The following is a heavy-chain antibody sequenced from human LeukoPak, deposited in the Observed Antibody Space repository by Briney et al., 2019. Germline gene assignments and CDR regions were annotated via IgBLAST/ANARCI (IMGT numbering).Heavy chain of an antibody. V-gene: IGHV3-11*01. CDR3: ARSSYDFWSGYYQRGGYYYYMDV. CDR2: ISSSGSTI. J-gene: IGHJ6*03. Sequence: GGSLRLSCAASGFTFSDYYMSWIRQAPGKGLEWVSYISSSGSTIYYADSVKGRFTISRDNAKNSLYLQMNSLRAEDTAVYYCARSSYDFWSGYYQRGGYYYYMDVWGKGTTVTVSS. CDR1: GFTFSDYY. D-gene: IGHD3-3*01.